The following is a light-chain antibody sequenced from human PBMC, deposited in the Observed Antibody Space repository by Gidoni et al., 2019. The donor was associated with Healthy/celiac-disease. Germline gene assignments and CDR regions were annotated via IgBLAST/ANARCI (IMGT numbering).Light chain of an antibody. CDR2: WAS. J-gene: IGKJ2*02. CDR3: QQYYSTPRT. V-gene: IGKV4-1*01. Sequence: VSLGERATINCKSSQSVLYSSNNKNYLAWYQQKPGQPPKLLIYWASTRESGVPDRFSGSGSGTDFTLTISSLQAEDVAVYYCQQYYSTPRTFGQGTKLEIK. CDR1: QSVLYSSNNKNY.